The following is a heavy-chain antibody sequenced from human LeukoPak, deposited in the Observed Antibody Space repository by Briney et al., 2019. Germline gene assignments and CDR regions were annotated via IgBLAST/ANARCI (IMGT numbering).Heavy chain of an antibody. CDR2: IIPIFGTA. CDR1: GGTFSSYA. D-gene: IGHD3-22*01. CDR3: ARAAYYDSSGYYGPSYAFDI. V-gene: IGHV1-69*01. J-gene: IGHJ3*02. Sequence: SVKVSCKASGGTFSSYAISWVRQAPGQGLEWMGGIIPIFGTANYAQKFQGRVTITADESTSTAYMELSSLRSEDTAVYYCARAAYYDSSGYYGPSYAFDIWGQGTMVTGSS.